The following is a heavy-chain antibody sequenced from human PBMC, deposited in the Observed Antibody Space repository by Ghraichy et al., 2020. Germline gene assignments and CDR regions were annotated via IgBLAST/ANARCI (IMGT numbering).Heavy chain of an antibody. D-gene: IGHD2-2*03. V-gene: IGHV4-59*08. CDR3: ARRSGYCSSTSCYAAIDY. J-gene: IGHJ4*02. CDR2: IYYSGST. CDR1: GGSISSYY. Sequence: SETLSLTCTVSGGSISSYYWSWIRQPPGKGLEWIGYIYYSGSTNYNPSLKSRVTISVDTSKNQFSLKLSSVTAADTAVYYCARRSGYCSSTSCYAAIDYWGQGTLVTVSS.